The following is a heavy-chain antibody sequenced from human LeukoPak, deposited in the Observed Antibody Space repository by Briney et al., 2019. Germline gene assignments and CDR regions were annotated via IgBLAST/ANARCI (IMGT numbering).Heavy chain of an antibody. Sequence: SETLSLTCTVPGGSISSYYWSWVRQPPGKGLEWIGHIYYSGSSTYNPSLNSRVTISVDTSKNQFSLKLSSVTAADTAVYYCARVDVAVAGYYYYGMDVWGQGTTVTVSS. J-gene: IGHJ6*02. CDR1: GGSISSYY. CDR2: IYYSGSS. CDR3: ARVDVAVAGYYYYGMDV. D-gene: IGHD6-19*01. V-gene: IGHV4-59*01.